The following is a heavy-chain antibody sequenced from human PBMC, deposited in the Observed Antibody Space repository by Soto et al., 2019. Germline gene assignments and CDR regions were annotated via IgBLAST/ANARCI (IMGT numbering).Heavy chain of an antibody. V-gene: IGHV1-18*01. Sequence: ASVKVSCKASGYTLNDYGISLVRQAPGQGLEWMGWISGDNGNTNYAPKFQGRVTMTTDTSTSTAYLDLRSLRLDDTAVYYCARVQIKPTLVGASVCWFDPWGQGTLVTVSS. CDR2: ISGDNGNT. CDR3: ARVQIKPTLVGASVCWFDP. CDR1: GYTLNDYG. D-gene: IGHD2-8*02. J-gene: IGHJ5*02.